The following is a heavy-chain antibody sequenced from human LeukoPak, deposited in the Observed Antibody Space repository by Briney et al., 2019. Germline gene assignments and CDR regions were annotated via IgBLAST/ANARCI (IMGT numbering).Heavy chain of an antibody. CDR1: GGTFSSYA. Sequence: SVKVSCKASGGTFSSYAISWVRQAPGQGLEWMGRIIPILGIANYAQKFQGRVTITADKSTSTAYMELRSLTSDDTAVYYCARVGAYCTSTSCLDYWGQGTLVTVSS. J-gene: IGHJ4*02. CDR3: ARVGAYCTSTSCLDY. V-gene: IGHV1-69*04. CDR2: IIPILGIA. D-gene: IGHD2-2*01.